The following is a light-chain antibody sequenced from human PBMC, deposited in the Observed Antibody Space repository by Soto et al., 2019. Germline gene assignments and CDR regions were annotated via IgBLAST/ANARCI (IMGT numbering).Light chain of an antibody. CDR1: QSISTF. CDR3: QQYDSYSWT. J-gene: IGKJ1*01. V-gene: IGKV1-5*01. Sequence: QMTQSPSTLSASEGDTVTITYRASQSISTFLAWYQQKPGKAPKLLIFDASSLKSGVPSRFSGSGSGTEFTLTISSLQPDDVATYYCQQYDSYSWTFGQGTKVDIK. CDR2: DAS.